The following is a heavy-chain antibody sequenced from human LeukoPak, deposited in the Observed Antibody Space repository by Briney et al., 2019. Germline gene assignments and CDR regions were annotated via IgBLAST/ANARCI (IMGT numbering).Heavy chain of an antibody. CDR1: GFTFSTYA. CDR2: IRNDGSHK. V-gene: IGHV3-30*02. D-gene: IGHD6-19*01. CDR3: AKDGGWYELYYMDV. Sequence: GGSLRLSCAASGFTFSTYAMHWVRQAPGKGLEWVTFIRNDGSHKYYTDSVKGRFTISRDNSKNTLFLQMNSLRPEDTAVYYCAKDGGWYELYYMDVWGTGTTVSLSS. J-gene: IGHJ6*03.